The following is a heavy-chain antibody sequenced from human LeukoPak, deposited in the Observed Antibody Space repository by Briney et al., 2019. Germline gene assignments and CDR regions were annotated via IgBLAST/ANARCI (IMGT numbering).Heavy chain of an antibody. CDR2: IYYSGST. D-gene: IGHD6-13*01. J-gene: IGHJ5*01. CDR1: GGSISSGGYY. Sequence: TSETLSLTCTVSGGSISSGGYYWSWIRQHPGKGLEWIGYIYYSGSTNYNPSLKSRVTISVDTSKNQFSLKLSSVTAADTATYYCARSRSISYSSSWYDFWGQGTLVTVSS. V-gene: IGHV4-61*08. CDR3: ARSRSISYSSSWYDF.